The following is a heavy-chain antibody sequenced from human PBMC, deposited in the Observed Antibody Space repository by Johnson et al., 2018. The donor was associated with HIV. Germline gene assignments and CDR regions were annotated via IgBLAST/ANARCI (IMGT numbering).Heavy chain of an antibody. Sequence: VQLVESGGGVVRPGGSLRLSCAASGFTFDDYGMSWVRQAPGKGLEWVSAINWNAGRTGYTDSVKGRFTISRDNAKNSLYLQMNSLRAEDTALYYCAKEGGAGTSGGFDSWGQRTMVTVSS. J-gene: IGHJ3*02. V-gene: IGHV3-20*04. D-gene: IGHD6-13*01. CDR1: GFTFDDYG. CDR2: INWNAGRT. CDR3: AKEGGAGTSGGFDS.